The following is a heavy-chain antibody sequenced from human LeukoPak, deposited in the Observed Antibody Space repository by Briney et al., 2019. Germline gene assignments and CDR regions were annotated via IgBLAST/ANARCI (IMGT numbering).Heavy chain of an antibody. J-gene: IGHJ3*02. V-gene: IGHV1-69*13. CDR1: GGTFSSYA. D-gene: IGHD3-3*01. CDR2: IIPIFGTA. CDR3: AEGSWSGFGPNAFDT. Sequence: SVKVSFKASGGTFSSYAISWVRQAPGQGLEWMGGIIPIFGTANYAQKFQGRVTITADESTSTAYMELSSLRSEDTAVYYCAEGSWSGFGPNAFDTWGQGTMVTVSS.